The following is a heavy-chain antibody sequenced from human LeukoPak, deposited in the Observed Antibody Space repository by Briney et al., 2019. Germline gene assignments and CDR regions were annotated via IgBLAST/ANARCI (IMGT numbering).Heavy chain of an antibody. CDR3: ARDIVVVPAHFDY. CDR2: ISSSSSTI. D-gene: IGHD2-2*01. Sequence: GGSLRLSCAASGFTFSGYAMSWVRQAPGKGLEWVSYISSSSSTIYYADSVKGRFTISRDNAKNSLYLQMNSLRAEDTAVYYCARDIVVVPAHFDYWGQGTLVTVSS. V-gene: IGHV3-48*01. CDR1: GFTFSGYA. J-gene: IGHJ4*02.